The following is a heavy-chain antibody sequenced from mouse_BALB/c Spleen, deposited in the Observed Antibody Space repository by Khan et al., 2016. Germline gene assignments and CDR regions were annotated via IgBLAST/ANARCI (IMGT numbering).Heavy chain of an antibody. J-gene: IGHJ2*01. V-gene: IGHV14-3*02. CDR3: ALEDGPYYFDY. D-gene: IGHD2-3*01. Sequence: VQLQQSGADLVKPGASVRLSCTASGFKIKDTYMHWVKQSPEKGLDWIGRIDPANGNSRYGPKFQGKATITTDTSSNTAYLHLSSLTSEDTAVYSCALEDGPYYFDYWGQGTTLTVSS. CDR1: GFKIKDTY. CDR2: IDPANGNS.